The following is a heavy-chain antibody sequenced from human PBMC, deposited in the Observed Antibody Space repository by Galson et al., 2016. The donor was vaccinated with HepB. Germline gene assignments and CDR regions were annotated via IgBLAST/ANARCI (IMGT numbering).Heavy chain of an antibody. V-gene: IGHV7-4-1*02. D-gene: IGHD3-9*01. Sequence: SVKVSCKASGYGFTNYAMNWVRQAPGQGLEWMGWINTNIGHPTYAQGFTGRFVFSLDTSVSTAYLQISNLKAEDTGVYYCTRGKSERFFDWLSDYWGQGTLVTVSS. CDR2: INTNIGHP. J-gene: IGHJ4*02. CDR1: GYGFTNYA. CDR3: TRGKSERFFDWLSDY.